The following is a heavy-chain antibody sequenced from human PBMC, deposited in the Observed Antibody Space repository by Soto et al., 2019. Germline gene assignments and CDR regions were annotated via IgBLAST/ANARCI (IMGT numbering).Heavy chain of an antibody. Sequence: DVHLVESGGVVVQPGGSLRLTCVASGFTFDDHNMHWVRQVPGKGLEWVSLISWDGGTTYYADSVKGRFTVSRDNSINLLYLQMNALTTEDSALYYCASSQGDYWGQGTLVTVS. CDR3: ASSQGDY. CDR2: ISWDGGTT. J-gene: IGHJ4*02. CDR1: GFTFDDHN. D-gene: IGHD6-6*01. V-gene: IGHV3-43*01.